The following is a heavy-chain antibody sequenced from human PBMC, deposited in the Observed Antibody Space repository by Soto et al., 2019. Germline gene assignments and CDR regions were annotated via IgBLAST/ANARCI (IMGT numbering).Heavy chain of an antibody. J-gene: IGHJ6*02. D-gene: IGHD1-26*01. CDR1: GYSFTRNG. CDR2: ISAKNGDT. Sequence: QVHLVQSGAELKKPGASVRVSCKASGYSFTRNGISWVRQAPGQGLGWMGWISAKNGDTNYAQKFQGRVIMTTDTSTSTAYMELRSLRSDATAVYYCVRDRDSDTWPSRDVWGQGTTVTVSS. CDR3: VRDRDSDTWPSRDV. V-gene: IGHV1-18*01.